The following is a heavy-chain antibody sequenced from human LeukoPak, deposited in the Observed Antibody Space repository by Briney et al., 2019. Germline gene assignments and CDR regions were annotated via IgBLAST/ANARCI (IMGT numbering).Heavy chain of an antibody. Sequence: PGGSLRLSCAASGFTFSSYAMSWVRQAPGKGLEWVSAISGSGGSTYYADSVKGRFTISRDNSKNTLCLQMNSLRAEDTAVYYCAKLGSLVHSAFDYWGQGTLVTVSS. V-gene: IGHV3-23*01. CDR3: AKLGSLVHSAFDY. J-gene: IGHJ4*02. CDR2: ISGSGGST. CDR1: GFTFSSYA. D-gene: IGHD2-15*01.